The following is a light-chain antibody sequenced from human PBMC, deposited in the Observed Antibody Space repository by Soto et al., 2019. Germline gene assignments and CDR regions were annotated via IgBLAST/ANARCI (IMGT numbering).Light chain of an antibody. Sequence: EIIRAHSPVTLSFSPVEGATLSCTASQSVNLNLAWYQQKPGQPPRLLLYGASTRATGIPVRFRGSGSGTEFTLTISSLQSEDSAVYYCHQYNSWPRGTFGPGTKVDI. J-gene: IGKJ3*01. CDR3: HQYNSWPRGT. V-gene: IGKV3-15*01. CDR2: GAS. CDR1: QSVNLN.